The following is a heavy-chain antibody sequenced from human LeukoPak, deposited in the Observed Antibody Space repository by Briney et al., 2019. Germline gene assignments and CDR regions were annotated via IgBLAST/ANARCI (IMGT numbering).Heavy chain of an antibody. V-gene: IGHV1-2*02. J-gene: IGHJ6*03. D-gene: IGHD3-3*01. CDR2: INPNSGGT. CDR1: GYTFTGYY. Sequence: GASVKVSCKASGYTFTGYYMHWVRQAPEQGLEWMGWINPNSGGTNYAQKFQGRVTMTRDTSISTAYMELSRLRSDDTAVYYCARDPGDTIFGEINFHYYYYMDVWGKGTTVTVSS. CDR3: ARDPGDTIFGEINFHYYYYMDV.